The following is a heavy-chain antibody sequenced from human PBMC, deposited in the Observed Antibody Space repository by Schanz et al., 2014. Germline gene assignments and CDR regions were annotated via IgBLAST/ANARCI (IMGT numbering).Heavy chain of an antibody. CDR3: ARDFHGYGPHLDY. CDR2: IKSKTDGGTR. CDR1: GFTLNNAW. V-gene: IGHV3-15*01. J-gene: IGHJ4*02. Sequence: EVQLVESGGGLVKPGGSLRLSCATSGFTLNNAWMNWVRQAPGKGLQWVARIKSKTDGGTRDYAAPVKGRFTISTDDSKNTVYLQMNSLQTEDTAVYYCARDFHGYGPHLDYWGQGSLVTVSS. D-gene: IGHD5-12*01.